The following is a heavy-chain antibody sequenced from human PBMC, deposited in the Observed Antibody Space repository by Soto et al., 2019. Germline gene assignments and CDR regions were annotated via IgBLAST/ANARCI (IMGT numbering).Heavy chain of an antibody. J-gene: IGHJ5*01. V-gene: IGHV3-33*01. D-gene: IGHD2-2*01. CDR2: IWYDGTTK. CDR1: GFNFRSYA. CDR3: ARDPYCSSTRCRNGFDS. Sequence: QVQLVESGGGVVQPGRSLTLACATSGFNFRSYAVHWVRQAPGKGLEWVAVIWYDGTTKYYGESVKGRFSSSRDNSNNTVDLRMNRLRGEDTAVYYWARDPYCSSTRCRNGFDSWGQGTLVSVST.